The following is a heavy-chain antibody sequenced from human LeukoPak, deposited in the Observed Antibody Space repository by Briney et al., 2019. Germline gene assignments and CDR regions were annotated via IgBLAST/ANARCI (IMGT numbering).Heavy chain of an antibody. J-gene: IGHJ3*02. Sequence: GGSLRLSCAASGFTFSSYSMNWVRQAPGKGLEWVSYISSSSSTIYYADSVKGRFTISRDNAKNSLYLQMNSLRAEGTAVYYCARGDQYYDILTGYFHDAFDIWGQGTMVTVSS. CDR2: ISSSSSTI. V-gene: IGHV3-48*01. CDR3: ARGDQYYDILTGYFHDAFDI. D-gene: IGHD3-9*01. CDR1: GFTFSSYS.